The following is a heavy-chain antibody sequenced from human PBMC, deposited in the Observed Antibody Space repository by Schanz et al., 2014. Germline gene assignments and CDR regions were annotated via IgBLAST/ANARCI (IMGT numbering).Heavy chain of an antibody. V-gene: IGHV1-46*01. CDR2: INPIGGST. Sequence: QVQLVQSGAEVKKPGASLKISCKASGYTFTNFFLHWVRQAPGQGLEWMGIINPIGGSTTYAQKFRGAVTLTTDTSTDTAYLELTSLRSEDTAVYYCAGTYCSSTSCYTGYYYMDVWGKGTTVTVSS. D-gene: IGHD2-2*02. CDR3: AGTYCSSTSCYTGYYYMDV. J-gene: IGHJ6*03. CDR1: GYTFTNFF.